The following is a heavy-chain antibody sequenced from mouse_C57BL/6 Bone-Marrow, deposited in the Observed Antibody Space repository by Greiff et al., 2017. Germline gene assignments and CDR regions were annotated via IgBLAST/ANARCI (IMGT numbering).Heavy chain of an antibody. Sequence: QVQLQQPGTELVKPGASVKLSCKASGYTFTSYWMHWVKQRPGQGLEWIGNINPSNGGTNYNEKFKSKATLTVDKSSSTAYMQLSSLTSEDAAVYYCARQTAQATLLMDYWGQGTSVTVSS. D-gene: IGHD3-2*02. CDR2: INPSNGGT. CDR1: GYTFTSYW. CDR3: ARQTAQATLLMDY. V-gene: IGHV1-53*01. J-gene: IGHJ4*01.